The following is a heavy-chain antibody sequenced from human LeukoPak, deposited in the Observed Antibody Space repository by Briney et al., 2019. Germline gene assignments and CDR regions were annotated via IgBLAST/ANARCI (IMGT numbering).Heavy chain of an antibody. V-gene: IGHV4-4*02. CDR3: ARVSMVRGVGTSNWFDP. Sequence: SGTLSLTCAVSGGSISSSNWWSWVRQPPGKGLEWIGEIYHSGSTNYNPSLKSRVTISVDKSKDQFSLKLSSVTAADTAVYYCARVSMVRGVGTSNWFDPWGQGTLVTVSS. CDR1: GGSISSSNW. CDR2: IYHSGST. D-gene: IGHD3-10*01. J-gene: IGHJ5*02.